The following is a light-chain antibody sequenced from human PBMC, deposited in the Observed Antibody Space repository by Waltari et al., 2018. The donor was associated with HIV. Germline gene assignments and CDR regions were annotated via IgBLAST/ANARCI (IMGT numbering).Light chain of an antibody. CDR3: QSYDSSLRASV. Sequence: QSALTQPPSVSGAPGQRVTISCTGNRSNIGAGDFVPWYQHLPGTPPKPLVYSDINRPSGVPDRFSGSKSGTSASLVITGLQAEDEADYYCQSYDSSLRASVFGGGTKLTVL. CDR2: SDI. J-gene: IGLJ2*01. V-gene: IGLV1-40*01. CDR1: RSNIGAGDF.